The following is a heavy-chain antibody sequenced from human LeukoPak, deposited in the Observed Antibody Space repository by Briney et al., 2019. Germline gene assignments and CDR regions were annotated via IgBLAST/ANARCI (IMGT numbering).Heavy chain of an antibody. V-gene: IGHV1-69*04. D-gene: IGHD6-19*01. CDR2: IIPILGIA. Sequence: SVKVSCKASGGTFSSYAISWVRQAPGQGLEWMGRIIPILGIANYAQKFQGRVTITADKSTSTAYMELSSLRSEDTAVYYCARPNSSGWSFAIYWGQGTLVTVSS. J-gene: IGHJ4*02. CDR3: ARPNSSGWSFAIY. CDR1: GGTFSSYA.